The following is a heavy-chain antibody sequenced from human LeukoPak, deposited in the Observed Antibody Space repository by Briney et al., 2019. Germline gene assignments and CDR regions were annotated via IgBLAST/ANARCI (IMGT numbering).Heavy chain of an antibody. CDR3: ARDRDDYGDYVWFDP. Sequence: TSVKVSCKASGGTFSSYAISWVRQAPGQGLEWMGGIIPIFGTANYAQKFQGRVTITADESTSTAYMELSSLRSEDTAVYCCARDRDDYGDYVWFDPWGQGTLVTVSS. CDR2: IIPIFGTA. D-gene: IGHD4-17*01. J-gene: IGHJ5*02. V-gene: IGHV1-69*13. CDR1: GGTFSSYA.